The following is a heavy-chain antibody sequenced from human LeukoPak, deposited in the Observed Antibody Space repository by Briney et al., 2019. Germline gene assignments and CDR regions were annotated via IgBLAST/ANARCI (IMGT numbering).Heavy chain of an antibody. CDR1: GGSFSGYY. J-gene: IGHJ5*02. Sequence: SETLSLTCAVYGGSFSGYYWSWIRQPPGKGLEWIGEINHSGSTNYNPSLKSRVTISVDTSKNQFSLKQSSVTAADTAVYYCAREICRYCSSTSTSWGQGTLVTVSS. V-gene: IGHV4-34*01. D-gene: IGHD2-2*01. CDR3: AREICRYCSSTSTS. CDR2: INHSGST.